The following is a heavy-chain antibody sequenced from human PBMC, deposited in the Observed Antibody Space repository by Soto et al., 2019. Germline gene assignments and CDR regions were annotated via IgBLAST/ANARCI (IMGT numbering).Heavy chain of an antibody. Sequence: QVQLVESGGGVVQPGRSLRLSCAASGFTFSSYAMHWVRQAPGKGLEWVAVISYDGSNKYYADSVKGRFTISRDNSKNTLYLQMNSLRAEDTAVYYCARDTYYDFWSGYYYGMDVWGQGTTVTVSS. CDR1: GFTFSSYA. J-gene: IGHJ6*02. V-gene: IGHV3-30-3*01. D-gene: IGHD3-3*01. CDR3: ARDTYYDFWSGYYYGMDV. CDR2: ISYDGSNK.